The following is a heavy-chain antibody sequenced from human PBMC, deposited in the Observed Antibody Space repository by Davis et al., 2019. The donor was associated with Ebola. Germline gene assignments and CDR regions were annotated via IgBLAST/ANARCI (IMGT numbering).Heavy chain of an antibody. CDR3: ARHEDTAMEFDY. J-gene: IGHJ4*02. D-gene: IGHD5-18*01. CDR1: GYSFSTFW. CDR2: IYPGDSDT. V-gene: IGHV5-51*01. Sequence: GESLKISCKGSGYSFSTFWIAWVRQMPGKGLEWMGIIYPGDSDTRYSPSFQGQVTISADKSISTAYLQWSSLKASDTAMYFCARHEDTAMEFDYWAREPWSPSPQ.